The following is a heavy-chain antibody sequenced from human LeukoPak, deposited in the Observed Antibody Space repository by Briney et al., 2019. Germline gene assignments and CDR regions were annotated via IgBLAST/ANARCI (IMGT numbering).Heavy chain of an antibody. CDR3: AKDRGYCSSTSCYVPPPGPDY. V-gene: IGHV3-23*01. D-gene: IGHD2-2*01. CDR1: GFTFSSYA. Sequence: GGSLRLSCAASGFTFSSYAMSWVRQAPGKGLEWVSAISGSGGSTYYADSVKGRFTISRDNSKNTLYLQMNSLRAEDTAVYYCAKDRGYCSSTSCYVPPPGPDYWGQRTLVTVSS. CDR2: ISGSGGST. J-gene: IGHJ4*02.